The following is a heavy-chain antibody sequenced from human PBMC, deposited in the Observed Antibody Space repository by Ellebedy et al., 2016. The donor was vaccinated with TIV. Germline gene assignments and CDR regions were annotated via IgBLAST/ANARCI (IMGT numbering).Heavy chain of an antibody. Sequence: GESLKISCVASGFNFSNAWMSWVRQAPGKGLEWVGRIKSKTDGGTTDYAAPVKGRFTISRDDSKNTLYLQMNSLKTEDTAVYYCARFLGADNWFDPWGQGTLVTVSS. V-gene: IGHV3-15*01. CDR1: GFNFSNAW. CDR2: IKSKTDGGTT. J-gene: IGHJ5*02. CDR3: ARFLGADNWFDP. D-gene: IGHD3-3*01.